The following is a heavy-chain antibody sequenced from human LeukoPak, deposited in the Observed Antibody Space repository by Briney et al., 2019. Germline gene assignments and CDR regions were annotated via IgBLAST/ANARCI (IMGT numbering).Heavy chain of an antibody. Sequence: GESLKISCKGSGYSFTSYWIGWVRQMPGKGLEWMGIICPGDSDTRYSPSFQGQVTISADRSISTAYLQWSSLKASDTAMYYCALTDNYYYYGMDVWGQGTTVTVSS. V-gene: IGHV5-51*01. CDR3: ALTDNYYYYGMDV. J-gene: IGHJ6*02. CDR1: GYSFTSYW. CDR2: ICPGDSDT. D-gene: IGHD1-20*01.